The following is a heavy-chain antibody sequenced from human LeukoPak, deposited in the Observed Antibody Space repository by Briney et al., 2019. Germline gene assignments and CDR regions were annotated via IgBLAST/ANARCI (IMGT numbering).Heavy chain of an antibody. CDR2: FYHSGSP. Sequence: SETLSLTCTVSGDSISSGYYWGWIRQPPGKGLEWIGSFYHSGSPYYNPSLKSRVTISLDTSKNQFSLKLSSVTAADTAVYYCARRFPRYYYDFNGYFDFWGQGTLVTVSS. J-gene: IGHJ4*02. CDR1: GDSISSGYY. D-gene: IGHD3-22*01. CDR3: ARRFPRYYYDFNGYFDF. V-gene: IGHV4-38-2*02.